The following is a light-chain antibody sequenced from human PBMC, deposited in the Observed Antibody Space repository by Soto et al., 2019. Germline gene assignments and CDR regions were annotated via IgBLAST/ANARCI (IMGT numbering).Light chain of an antibody. CDR2: NTN. J-gene: IGLJ3*02. Sequence: QTVVTQESSLSVSPGGTITLTCGLTSASVSTNNLPNWYQQTPGQAPRTLIYNTNIRSSGVSGRFSGSILGNKAALTITGAQADDDCDYYCVLYMGSGIWVFGGGTKLTVL. CDR1: SASVSTNNL. CDR3: VLYMGSGIWV. V-gene: IGLV8-61*01.